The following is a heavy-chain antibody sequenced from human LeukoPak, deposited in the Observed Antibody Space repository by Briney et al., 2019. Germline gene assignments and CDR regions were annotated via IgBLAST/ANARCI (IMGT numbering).Heavy chain of an antibody. V-gene: IGHV3-30*18. CDR3: AKDGLDGADPGAFDI. Sequence: GGSLRLSCAASGFTFSSYGMHWVRQAPGKGLEWVAVISYDGSNKYYADSVKGRFTISRDNSKNTLYLQMNSLRAEDTAVYYCAKDGLDGADPGAFDIWGQGTMVTVSS. J-gene: IGHJ3*02. CDR2: ISYDGSNK. D-gene: IGHD4-17*01. CDR1: GFTFSSYG.